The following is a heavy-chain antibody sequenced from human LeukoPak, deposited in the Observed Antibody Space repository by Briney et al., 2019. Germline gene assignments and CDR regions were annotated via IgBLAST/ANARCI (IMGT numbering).Heavy chain of an antibody. D-gene: IGHD2-2*01. Sequence: SETLPLTCAVYGGSFSGYCWSWIRQPPGKGLEWIGEINHSGSTNYNPSLKSRVTISVDTSKNQFSLKLSSVTAADTAVYYCAREKGYCSSTSCYAFDYWGQGTLVTVSS. CDR3: AREKGYCSSTSCYAFDY. CDR1: GGSFSGYC. CDR2: INHSGST. J-gene: IGHJ4*02. V-gene: IGHV4-34*01.